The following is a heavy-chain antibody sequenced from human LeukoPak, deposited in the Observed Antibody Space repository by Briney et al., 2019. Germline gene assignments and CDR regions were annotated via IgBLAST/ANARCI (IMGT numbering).Heavy chain of an antibody. J-gene: IGHJ4*02. Sequence: GASVKVSCKASGGTFSSYAISWVRQAPGQGLEWMGGIIPIFGTANYAQKFQGRVTITADESTSTAYMELSSLRSEDTAVYYCARTLTPYGDLGYWGQGTLVTVSS. D-gene: IGHD4-17*01. CDR2: IIPIFGTA. V-gene: IGHV1-69*13. CDR1: GGTFSSYA. CDR3: ARTLTPYGDLGY.